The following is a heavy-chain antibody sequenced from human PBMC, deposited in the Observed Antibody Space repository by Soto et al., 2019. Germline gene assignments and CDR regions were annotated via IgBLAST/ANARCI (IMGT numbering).Heavy chain of an antibody. CDR1: GGSISQYY. CDR2: IYSGGST. V-gene: IGHV4-4*07. Sequence: QVQLQESGPGLVKPSETLSLSCGVSGGSISQYYWSWIRQPAVNGLEWFGRIYSGGSTTYNPSLESLVTMSFDTSKNQFSLTLSSVTAADTAVYYCARGTWAFGDFSLDYWGQGTLFTVSS. D-gene: IGHD4-17*01. J-gene: IGHJ4*02. CDR3: ARGTWAFGDFSLDY.